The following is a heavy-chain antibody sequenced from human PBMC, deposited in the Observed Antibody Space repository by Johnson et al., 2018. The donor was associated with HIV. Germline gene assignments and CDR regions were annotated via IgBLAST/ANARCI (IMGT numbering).Heavy chain of an antibody. D-gene: IGHD2-2*01. Sequence: VQLVESGGGVVQPGGSLRLSCEASGFTFSSYAMHWVRQAPGKGLEWVAVISYDGSNRNYADSVKGRFTISRDNSKNTLYLQMNSLRAEDTAVYFCARGGSSTSLDAFDIWGQGTMVTVSS. J-gene: IGHJ3*02. CDR2: ISYDGSNR. CDR3: ARGGSSTSLDAFDI. CDR1: GFTFSSYA. V-gene: IGHV3-30*04.